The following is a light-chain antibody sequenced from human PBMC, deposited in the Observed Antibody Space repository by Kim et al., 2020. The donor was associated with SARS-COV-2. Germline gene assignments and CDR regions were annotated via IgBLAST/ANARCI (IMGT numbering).Light chain of an antibody. CDR3: HQSYSATYS. J-gene: IGKJ2*03. Sequence: IQMTQSPSTLSASVGDRVTITCRAGHNITNNLNWYQHGPGNAPQRLIYGVSTLQSGVPSRVSGDGYGTEFTLTISRLQPEDFATYFCHQSYSATYSFGQGTKLEI. CDR2: GVS. CDR1: HNITNN. V-gene: IGKV1-39*01.